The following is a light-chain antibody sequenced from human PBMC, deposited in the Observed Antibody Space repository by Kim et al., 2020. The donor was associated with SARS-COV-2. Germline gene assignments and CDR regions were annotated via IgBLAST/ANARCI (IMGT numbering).Light chain of an antibody. CDR2: QDS. Sequence: VSPGQTASITCSGDKLGDKYACWYQQKQGQSPVLVIYQDSKRPSGIPERFSGSNTGNTATLTISGTQAMDEADYYCQAWDSSTVVFGGGTQLTVL. CDR1: KLGDKY. CDR3: QAWDSSTVV. V-gene: IGLV3-1*01. J-gene: IGLJ2*01.